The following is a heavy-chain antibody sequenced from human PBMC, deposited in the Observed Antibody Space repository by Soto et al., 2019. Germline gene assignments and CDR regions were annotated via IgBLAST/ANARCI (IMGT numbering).Heavy chain of an antibody. V-gene: IGHV1-18*01. J-gene: IGHJ6*03. CDR2: ISAYNGNT. Sequence: ASVKVSCKASGYTFTSYGIIWVRQAPGQGLEWMGWISAYNGNTNYAQKLQGRVTMTTDTSTSTAYMELRSLRSDDTAVYYCAREYSSSSVYYYYYMDVWGKGTTVTVSS. CDR3: AREYSSSSVYYYYYMDV. CDR1: GYTFTSYG. D-gene: IGHD6-6*01.